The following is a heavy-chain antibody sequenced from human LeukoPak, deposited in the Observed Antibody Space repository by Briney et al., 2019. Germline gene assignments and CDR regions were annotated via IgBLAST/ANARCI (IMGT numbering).Heavy chain of an antibody. CDR3: TTRITGTTSYWFDP. D-gene: IGHD1-20*01. CDR1: GYTLSELS. J-gene: IGHJ5*02. Sequence: VASVKVSCKVSGYTLSELSMHWVRQAPGKGLEWMGGFDPEDGETIYAQKFPGRVTMAEDTSTDTAYMELSSLRSEDTAVYYCTTRITGTTSYWFDPWGQGTLVTVSS. V-gene: IGHV1-24*01. CDR2: FDPEDGET.